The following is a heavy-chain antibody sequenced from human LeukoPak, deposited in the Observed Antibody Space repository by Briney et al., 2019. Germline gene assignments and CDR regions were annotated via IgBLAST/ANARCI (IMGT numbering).Heavy chain of an antibody. CDR3: ATGSYHKDY. Sequence: GASVKVSCKASGGTFSSYAISWVRQAPGQGLEWMGGFDPEDGETIYAQKFQGRVTMTEDTSTDTAYMELSSLRSEDTAVYYCATGSYHKDYWGQGTLVTVSS. V-gene: IGHV1-24*01. CDR1: GGTFSSYA. D-gene: IGHD1-26*01. CDR2: FDPEDGET. J-gene: IGHJ4*02.